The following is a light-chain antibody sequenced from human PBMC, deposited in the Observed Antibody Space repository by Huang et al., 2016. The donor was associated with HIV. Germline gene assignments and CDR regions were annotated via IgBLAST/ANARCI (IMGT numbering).Light chain of an antibody. CDR1: QSVSSNY. J-gene: IGKJ1*01. V-gene: IGKV3-20*01. CDR3: QQYVTSPWT. CDR2: GAS. Sequence: EIMLTQSPGTLSLSPGERTTLSCRASQSVSSNYLAWYQQKPGQAPRLLIYGASSRATGIPYRFSGSGSGTDFTLTISRLEPEDFAVYFCQQYVTSPWTFGQGTKVEIK.